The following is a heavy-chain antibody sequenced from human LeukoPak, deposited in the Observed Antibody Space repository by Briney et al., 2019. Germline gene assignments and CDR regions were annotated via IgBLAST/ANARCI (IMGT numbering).Heavy chain of an antibody. CDR1: GYSFTSNW. CDR3: ARRYRSSWYYSDY. D-gene: IGHD6-13*01. J-gene: IGHJ4*02. V-gene: IGHV5-51*01. CDR2: IYPGDSDA. Sequence: GESLKISCQGSGYSFTSNWIGWVRQMPGKGLEWMGIIYPGDSDARYSPSFQGQVTISADKTINTAYLQWSSLKASDTAMYYCARRYRSSWYYSDYWGQGTLVTVSS.